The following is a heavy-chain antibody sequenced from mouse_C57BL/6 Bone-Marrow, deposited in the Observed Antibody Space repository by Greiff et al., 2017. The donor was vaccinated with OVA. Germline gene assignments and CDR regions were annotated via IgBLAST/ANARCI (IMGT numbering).Heavy chain of an antibody. Sequence: VQLKQSGPVLVKPGASVKMSCKASGYTFTDYYMNWVKQSHGKSLEWIGVINPYNGGTSYNQKFKGKATLTVDKSSSTAYMELNSLTSEDSAVYYCARDPHYYGTFDYWGQGTTLTVSS. V-gene: IGHV1-19*01. CDR3: ARDPHYYGTFDY. CDR2: INPYNGGT. D-gene: IGHD1-1*01. J-gene: IGHJ2*01. CDR1: GYTFTDYY.